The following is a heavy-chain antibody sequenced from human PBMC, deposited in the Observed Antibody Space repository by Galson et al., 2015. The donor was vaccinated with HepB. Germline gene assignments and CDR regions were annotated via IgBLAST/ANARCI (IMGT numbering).Heavy chain of an antibody. V-gene: IGHV3-30*18. CDR1: GFTFSSYG. CDR3: AKEGSSGWALDY. Sequence: SLRLSCAASGFTFSSYGMHWVRQAPGKGLEWVAVISYDGSNKYYADSVKGRFTISRDNSKNTLYLQMNSLSAEDTAVYYCAKEGSSGWALDYWGQGTLVTVSS. D-gene: IGHD6-19*01. J-gene: IGHJ4*02. CDR2: ISYDGSNK.